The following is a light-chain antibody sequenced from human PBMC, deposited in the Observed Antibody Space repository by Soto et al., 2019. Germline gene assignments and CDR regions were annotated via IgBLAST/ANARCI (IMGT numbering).Light chain of an antibody. CDR3: QLRTNWPLFT. V-gene: IGKV3-11*01. Sequence: EIVLTQSPATLSLSPGERATLSCRASQSVSTYLAWYQQNPGHAPRLLLYDASNRATCIPARFSGSGSGTDFHLTISSLEPEDFAVYYCQLRTNWPLFTFGPGAKVDIQ. J-gene: IGKJ3*01. CDR2: DAS. CDR1: QSVSTY.